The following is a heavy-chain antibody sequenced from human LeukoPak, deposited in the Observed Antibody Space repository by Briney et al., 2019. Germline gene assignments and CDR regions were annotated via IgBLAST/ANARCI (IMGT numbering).Heavy chain of an antibody. Sequence: GGSLRPSCAASGFTFSSYSMNWVRQAPGKGLEWVSSISSSSSYIYYADSVKGRFTISRDNAKNSLYLQMNSLRAEDTTVYYCARGAHDSSGTWGQGTLVTVSP. J-gene: IGHJ5*02. CDR3: ARGAHDSSGT. CDR2: ISSSSSYI. CDR1: GFTFSSYS. D-gene: IGHD3-22*01. V-gene: IGHV3-21*01.